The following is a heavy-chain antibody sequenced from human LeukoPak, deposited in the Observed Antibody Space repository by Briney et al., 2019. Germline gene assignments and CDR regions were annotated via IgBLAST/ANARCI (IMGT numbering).Heavy chain of an antibody. V-gene: IGHV3-9*01. D-gene: IGHD3-22*01. CDR2: ISWNSGSI. Sequence: PGGSLRLSCAASGFTFDDYAMHWVRQAPGKGLEWVSGISWNSGSIGYADSVKGRFTISRDNAKNSLYLQMNSLRAEDTALYYCAKQGNYYDSSGPEYYFDYWGQGTLVTVSS. CDR1: GFTFDDYA. CDR3: AKQGNYYDSSGPEYYFDY. J-gene: IGHJ4*02.